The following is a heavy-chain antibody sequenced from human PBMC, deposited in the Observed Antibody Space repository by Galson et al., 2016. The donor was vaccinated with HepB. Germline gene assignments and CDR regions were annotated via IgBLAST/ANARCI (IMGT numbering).Heavy chain of an antibody. J-gene: IGHJ5*02. CDR1: GGSFSGFY. D-gene: IGHD1-1*01. CDR3: VRKGDNNWFRNWHDP. CDR2: INHSGST. V-gene: IGHV4-34*01. Sequence: SETLSLTCTVHGGSFSGFYWTWIRQPPGKGLEWIGEINHSGSTNYNPSLKSRVTMSVDASENRFSLKLKSVTSAGTAVYNCVRKGDNNWFRNWHDPWGQGIPVTVSP.